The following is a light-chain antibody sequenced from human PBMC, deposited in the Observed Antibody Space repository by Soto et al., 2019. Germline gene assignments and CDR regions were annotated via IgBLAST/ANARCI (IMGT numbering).Light chain of an antibody. J-gene: IGKJ1*01. CDR3: HQYATSPWT. Sequence: ENVLTQSPGTLSLSPGERATLSCRASQNVGKNYLGWFQQKLGQAPRLLIFNASNRAAGVADRFSGSGSGTDFSLTISRLEPEDFAVYYCHQYATSPWTFGQGTKVEIK. CDR1: QNVGKNY. V-gene: IGKV3-20*01. CDR2: NAS.